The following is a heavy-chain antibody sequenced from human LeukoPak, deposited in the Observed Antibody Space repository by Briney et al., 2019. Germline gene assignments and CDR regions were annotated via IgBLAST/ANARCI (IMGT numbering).Heavy chain of an antibody. V-gene: IGHV4-59*01. D-gene: IGHD1-26*01. CDR1: GGSISSYY. CDR2: INHRGTT. Sequence: SETLSLTCAVSGGSISSYYWRWVRQPPGKGLEWIGYINHRGTTKSNPSLKSRVTMSLDASKSQVSLNLNSVTAADTAIYYCARDRSGSYYTFDVWGQGTVVTVSS. CDR3: ARDRSGSYYTFDV. J-gene: IGHJ3*01.